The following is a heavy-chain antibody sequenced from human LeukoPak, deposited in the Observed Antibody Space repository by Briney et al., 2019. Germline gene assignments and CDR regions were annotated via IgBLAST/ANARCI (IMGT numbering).Heavy chain of an antibody. CDR3: ARGRELTDAFDI. Sequence: TSETLSLTCTVSGGSISSYYWSWIRQPPGKGLEWIGEINHSGSTNYNPSLKSRVTISVDTSKNQFSLKLSSVTAADTAVNYCARGRELTDAFDIWGQGTMVTVSS. CDR2: INHSGST. CDR1: GGSISSYY. V-gene: IGHV4-34*01. J-gene: IGHJ3*02. D-gene: IGHD1-26*01.